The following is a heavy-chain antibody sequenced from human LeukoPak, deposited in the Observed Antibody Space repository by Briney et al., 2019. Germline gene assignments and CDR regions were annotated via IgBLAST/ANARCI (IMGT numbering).Heavy chain of an antibody. CDR3: ARIPNDYGDYESGFDY. J-gene: IGHJ4*02. Sequence: GASVKVSCKASGYTFTSYDINWVRQATGQGLEWMGWMNPNSGNTGYAQKFQGRVTMTRNTSISTAYMELSSLRSEDTAVYYCARIPNDYGDYESGFDYWGQGTLVTVSS. CDR2: MNPNSGNT. D-gene: IGHD4-17*01. CDR1: GYTFTSYD. V-gene: IGHV1-8*01.